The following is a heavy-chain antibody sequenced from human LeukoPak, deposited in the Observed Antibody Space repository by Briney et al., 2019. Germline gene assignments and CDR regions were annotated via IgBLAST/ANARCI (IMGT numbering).Heavy chain of an antibody. J-gene: IGHJ4*02. Sequence: GGSLRLSCAASGFTFDDYAMHWVRQAPGKVLEWVSLISGDGGSTYYADSVKGRFTISRDNSKNSLYLQMNSLRTEDTALYYCAKDLAWGAAAGMVFDYWGQGTLVTVSS. V-gene: IGHV3-43*02. CDR1: GFTFDDYA. D-gene: IGHD6-13*01. CDR2: ISGDGGST. CDR3: AKDLAWGAAAGMVFDY.